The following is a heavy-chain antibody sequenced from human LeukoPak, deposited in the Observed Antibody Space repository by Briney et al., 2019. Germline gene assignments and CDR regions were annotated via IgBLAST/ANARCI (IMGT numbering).Heavy chain of an antibody. J-gene: IGHJ5*01. D-gene: IGHD3-10*01. V-gene: IGHV3-7*01. Sequence: GGSLRLSCAASGFTFSSYWMNWVRQAPEKGLEWVANIKRDGNEKNYVDSVKGRFSISRDSAKNSLYLQMDSLRAEDTAVYYCAKEGAYPIITYDSWGQGALVTVSS. CDR1: GFTFSSYW. CDR2: IKRDGNEK. CDR3: AKEGAYPIITYDS.